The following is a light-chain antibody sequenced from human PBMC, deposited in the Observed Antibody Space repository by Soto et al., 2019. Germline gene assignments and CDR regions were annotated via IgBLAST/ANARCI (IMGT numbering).Light chain of an antibody. CDR2: EVS. CDR1: RDDIGAYDY. CDR3: CSYAGSRTYV. J-gene: IGLJ1*01. V-gene: IGLV2-23*02. Sequence: QSALTQPAAVSVSPGQSITISCAGTRDDIGAYDYVSWYQQHPGNAPKLLVYEVSKQPSGVSNRFSGSKSGNTASLTIAGLQAEDEADYYCCSYAGSRTYVFGTGTKVTVL.